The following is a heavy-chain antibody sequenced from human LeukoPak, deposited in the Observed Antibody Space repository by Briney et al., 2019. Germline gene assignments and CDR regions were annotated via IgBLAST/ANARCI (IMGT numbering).Heavy chain of an antibody. J-gene: IGHJ4*02. CDR2: INSDGSST. Sequence: GGSLRLSCAASGFTFSSYWMHWVRKAPGKGLVWVSRINSDGSSTSYADSVKGRFTISRDNAKNTLYLQMNSLRAEDTAVYYCAREHSSGWYAFDYWGQGTLVTVSS. D-gene: IGHD6-19*01. V-gene: IGHV3-74*01. CDR3: AREHSSGWYAFDY. CDR1: GFTFSSYW.